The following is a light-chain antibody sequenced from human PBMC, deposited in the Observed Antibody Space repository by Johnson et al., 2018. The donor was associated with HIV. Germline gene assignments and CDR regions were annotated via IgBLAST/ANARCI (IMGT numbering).Light chain of an antibody. CDR1: RSNIGDNF. Sequence: SVLTQPPSVSAAPGQKVTISCSGNRSNIGDNFVSWYQHLPGTAPKLLVYDNSKRPSGIPDRFSSTKSGPSATLGITGLQTGDEADYYCGTWDSSLSGYVFGTGTKVTVL. J-gene: IGLJ1*01. V-gene: IGLV1-51*01. CDR3: GTWDSSLSGYV. CDR2: DNS.